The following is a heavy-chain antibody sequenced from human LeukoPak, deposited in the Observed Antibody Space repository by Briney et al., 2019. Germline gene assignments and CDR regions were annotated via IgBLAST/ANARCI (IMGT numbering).Heavy chain of an antibody. CDR3: ARGHALLWFGELYNWFDP. D-gene: IGHD3-10*01. CDR1: GYTFTSYD. CDR2: MNPNSGNT. J-gene: IGHJ5*02. V-gene: IGHV1-8*01. Sequence: ASVKVSCKASGYTFTSYDINWVRQATGQGLEWMGWMNPNSGNTGYAQKFQGRVTMTRNTSKSTAYMELSSLRSEDTAVYYCARGHALLWFGELYNWFDPWGQGTLVTVSS.